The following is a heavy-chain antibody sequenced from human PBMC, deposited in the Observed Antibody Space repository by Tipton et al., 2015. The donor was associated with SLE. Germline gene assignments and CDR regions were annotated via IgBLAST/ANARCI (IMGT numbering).Heavy chain of an antibody. V-gene: IGHV3-15*01. Sequence: SLRLSCAASGFTFSNAWMSWVRQAPGKGLEWVGRIKSKTDGGTTDYAAPVKGRFTISRDDSKNTLYLQMNSLKTEDTAVYYCTTEVVVVVAVTPGFDYWGQGTLVTVSS. D-gene: IGHD2-15*01. CDR3: TTEVVVVVAVTPGFDY. CDR1: GFTFSNAW. CDR2: IKSKTDGGTT. J-gene: IGHJ4*02.